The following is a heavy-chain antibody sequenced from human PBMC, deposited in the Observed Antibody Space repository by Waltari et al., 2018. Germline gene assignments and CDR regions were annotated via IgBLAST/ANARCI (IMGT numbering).Heavy chain of an antibody. V-gene: IGHV4-4*07. J-gene: IGHJ5*02. CDR3: ARGGVPNANWFDL. CDR2: FYTGGAT. CDR1: GFTFSSYE. Sequence: VQLVESGGGLVQPGGSLRLSCAASGFTFSSYEMNWVRQAPGKGLECIGRFYTGGATDYYPSLESRVTVSIDTSKNQFSLKLNSVTAADTAMYYCARGGVPNANWFDLWGQGALVTVSS. D-gene: IGHD1-26*01.